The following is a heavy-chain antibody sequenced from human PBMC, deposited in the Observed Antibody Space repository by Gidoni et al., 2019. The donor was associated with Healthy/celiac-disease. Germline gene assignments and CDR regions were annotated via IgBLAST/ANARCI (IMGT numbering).Heavy chain of an antibody. J-gene: IGHJ4*02. D-gene: IGHD6-25*01. Sequence: QLQLQESVPGLVKPSETLSLTCTVSGGSLSSSSYYWGWIRQPPGKGLVWIGSIYYSGSTYYNPSLKSRVTISVDTSKNQFSLKLSSVTAADTAVYYCARHVTARGVQNFDYWGQGTLVTVSS. CDR3: ARHVTARGVQNFDY. CDR2: IYYSGST. V-gene: IGHV4-39*01. CDR1: GGSLSSSSYY.